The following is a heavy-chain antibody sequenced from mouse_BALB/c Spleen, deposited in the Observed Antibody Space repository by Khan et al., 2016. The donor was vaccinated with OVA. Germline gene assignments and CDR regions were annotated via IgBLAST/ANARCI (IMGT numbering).Heavy chain of an antibody. Sequence: EVKLLESGPGLVKPSQSLSITCTVTGYSITSDYAWNWIRQFPGNKLEWMAYITYSGSTGYNPSLKGRISITRDTSKNQFFLQLNSVTTEDTATYYCARDYGSSYLFFDYWGQGTTLTVSS. D-gene: IGHD1-1*01. J-gene: IGHJ2*01. V-gene: IGHV3-2*02. CDR1: GYSITSDYA. CDR2: ITYSGST. CDR3: ARDYGSSYLFFDY.